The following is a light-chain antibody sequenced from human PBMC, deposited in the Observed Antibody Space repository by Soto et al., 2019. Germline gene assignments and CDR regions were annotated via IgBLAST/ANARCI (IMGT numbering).Light chain of an antibody. CDR3: QHADT. CDR2: DAS. CDR1: QGLRSD. Sequence: ALQLTQSPSSLSASVGDRVTITCRASQGLRSDLAWYQQKPGKAPKLLIYDASSLQSGVPSRFSGRGSGADFALTIFSLQPEDFATYYCQHADTFGGGTKVEIK. J-gene: IGKJ4*01. V-gene: IGKV1-13*02.